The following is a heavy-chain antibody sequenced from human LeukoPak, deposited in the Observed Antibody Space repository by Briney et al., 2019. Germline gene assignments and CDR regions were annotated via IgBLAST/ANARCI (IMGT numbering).Heavy chain of an antibody. J-gene: IGHJ4*02. CDR3: ARGYDILTGYYDY. D-gene: IGHD3-9*01. Sequence: GGSLRLSCAASGFTFSSYSMNWVRQAPGKGLEWVSYISSSSSTIYYADSVKGRFTISRDNAKNSLYLQMNSLRAEDTAVYYCARGYDILTGYYDYWGQGTLVTVSS. CDR1: GFTFSSYS. CDR2: ISSSSSTI. V-gene: IGHV3-48*04.